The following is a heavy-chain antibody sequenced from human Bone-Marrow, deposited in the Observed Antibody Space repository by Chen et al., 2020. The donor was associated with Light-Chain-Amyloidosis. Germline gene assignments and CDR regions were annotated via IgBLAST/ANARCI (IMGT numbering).Heavy chain of an antibody. J-gene: IGHJ3*02. V-gene: IGHV4-39*07. Sequence: QMHLHESGPGLVKPSETLSLTCTVSGGSISSSSYYWGWIRQPPGKGLEWIGSIYYSGSTYYNPSLKSRVTISVDTSKNQFSLKLSSVTAADTAVYYCARDGIEGQWLPPDIWGQGTMVTVSS. CDR2: IYYSGST. CDR1: GGSISSSSYY. CDR3: ARDGIEGQWLPPDI. D-gene: IGHD6-19*01.